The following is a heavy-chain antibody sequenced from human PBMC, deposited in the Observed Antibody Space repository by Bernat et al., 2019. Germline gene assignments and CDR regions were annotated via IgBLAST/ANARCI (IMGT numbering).Heavy chain of an antibody. D-gene: IGHD3-3*01. CDR2: IYHSGST. Sequence: QVQLQESGPGLVKPSETLSLTCAVSGYSISSGYYWGWIRQPPGKGLEWIGSIYHSGSTYYNPSLKSRVTISVDTSKNQFSLKLSSVTAADTAVYYCARALGGYDFWSGYNYFDYWGQGTLVTVSS. CDR3: ARALGGYDFWSGYNYFDY. J-gene: IGHJ4*02. CDR1: GYSISSGYY. V-gene: IGHV4-38-2*01.